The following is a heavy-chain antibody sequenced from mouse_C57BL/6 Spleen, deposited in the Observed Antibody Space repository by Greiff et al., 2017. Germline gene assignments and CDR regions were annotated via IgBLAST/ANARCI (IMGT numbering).Heavy chain of an antibody. CDR1: GFSLTSYG. Sequence: VKLQESGPGLVTPSQSLSITCTVSGFSLTSYGVHWVRQPPGKGLEWLVVIWSDGGTTYNSAHKSRRSTSKENSKSQVFLKMNSLQTDDKAMYCCARQNYGSSYGFAYWGQGTLVTVSA. CDR2: IWSDGGT. V-gene: IGHV2-6-1*01. CDR3: ARQNYGSSYGFAY. J-gene: IGHJ3*01. D-gene: IGHD1-1*01.